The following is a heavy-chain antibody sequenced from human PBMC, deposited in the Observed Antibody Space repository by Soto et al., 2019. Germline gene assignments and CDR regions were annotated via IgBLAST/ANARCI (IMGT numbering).Heavy chain of an antibody. CDR3: ARGGSSEWQVALDI. V-gene: IGHV4-34*01. D-gene: IGHD6-19*01. CDR2: INHTGRN. CDR1: AEYFSTYY. Sequence: QVQQQQWGAGLLKPAETLSLSCAVSAEYFSTYYWNWIRQSPGQGLEWMGEINHTGRNNYNPSLKSRVTMSIDMCKNQLSLRLTSVTAADTGVDDCARGGSSEWQVALDIWGQGTMVTVSS. J-gene: IGHJ3*02.